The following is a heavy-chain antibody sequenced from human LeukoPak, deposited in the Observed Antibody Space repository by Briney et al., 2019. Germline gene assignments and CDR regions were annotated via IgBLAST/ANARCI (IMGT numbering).Heavy chain of an antibody. V-gene: IGHV1-2*02. CDR1: GYTFTSYH. Sequence: ASVKVSCKASGYTFTSYHMHCVRQAAGQGLEWMGWINPNSGGTNYAQKFQGRVTMTRDTSISTAYMELSRLRSDDTAVYYCARDPGGSTTYNWFDPWGQGTLVTVSS. D-gene: IGHD2-2*01. J-gene: IGHJ5*02. CDR2: INPNSGGT. CDR3: ARDPGGSTTYNWFDP.